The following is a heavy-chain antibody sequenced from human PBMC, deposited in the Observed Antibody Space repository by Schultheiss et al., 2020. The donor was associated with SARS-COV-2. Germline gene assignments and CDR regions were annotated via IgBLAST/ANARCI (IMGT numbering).Heavy chain of an antibody. CDR1: GFTFSSYA. D-gene: IGHD3-22*01. CDR2: ISSSSSYI. V-gene: IGHV3-21*05. CDR3: ARFLGDSSAGGRH. J-gene: IGHJ4*02. Sequence: GGSLRLSCAASGFTFSSYAMHWVRQAPGKGLEWVSYISSSSSYIYYADSVKGRFTISRDNAKNSLYLQMNSLRAEDTAVYYCARFLGDSSAGGRHWGQGTLVTVSS.